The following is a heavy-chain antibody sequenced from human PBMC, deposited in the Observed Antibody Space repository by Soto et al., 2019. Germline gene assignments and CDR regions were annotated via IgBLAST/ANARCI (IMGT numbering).Heavy chain of an antibody. V-gene: IGHV3-48*02. D-gene: IGHD6-6*01. J-gene: IGHJ2*01. Sequence: EVQLVESGGSLLQPGGSLRLSWAASGFTFSSYSMNWVRKPPGKGLEGVSYISSGSATIYYADSVKGRFTISRDNAENSLYLQMNSLRDDDTAVYYCTRDSASYSSSSGSYWYFDLWGRGTLVTVSS. CDR3: TRDSASYSSSSGSYWYFDL. CDR1: GFTFSSYS. CDR2: ISSGSATI.